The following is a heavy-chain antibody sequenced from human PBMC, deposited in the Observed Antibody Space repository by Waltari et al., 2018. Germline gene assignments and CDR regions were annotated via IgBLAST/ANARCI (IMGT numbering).Heavy chain of an antibody. V-gene: IGHV1-2*06. J-gene: IGHJ6*01. D-gene: IGHD3-3*01. CDR2: INPRSGAT. Sequence: GRQAPGQGLEWMGLINPRSGATIYAQTLQGRVIMTRDTSINTAYMELSSLTSDDTAVYYCVRRVPVDYDFWRETYVIDVWGEGTTVTVSS. CDR3: VRRVPVDYDFWRETYVIDV.